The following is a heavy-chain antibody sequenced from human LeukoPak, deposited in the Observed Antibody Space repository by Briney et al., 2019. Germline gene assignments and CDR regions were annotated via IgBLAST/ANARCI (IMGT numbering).Heavy chain of an antibody. CDR2: MSNDGSNK. CDR1: GFTFSSFV. J-gene: IGHJ4*02. V-gene: IGHV3-30-3*01. D-gene: IGHD1-14*01. Sequence: GGSLRLSCAASGFTFSSFVMHWVRQAPGKGPEWVAVMSNDGSNKYYGDSVKGRFTISRDNSENTLYLQMNSLRAEDTAVYFCTTGAPGTSFDYWGQGTLVTVSS. CDR3: TTGAPGTSFDY.